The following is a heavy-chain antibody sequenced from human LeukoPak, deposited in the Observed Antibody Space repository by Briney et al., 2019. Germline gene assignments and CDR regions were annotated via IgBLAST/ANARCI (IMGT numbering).Heavy chain of an antibody. J-gene: IGHJ4*02. CDR2: VYHSGST. D-gene: IGHD3-22*01. V-gene: IGHV4-59*12. CDR3: ARGQGRYYYDSSGYNSD. Sequence: SETLSLTCTVSGGSINNYYWSWIRQPPGKGLEWIAYVYHSGSTSYNPSLKSRVTISIDTSKNQFSLKLSSVTAADTAVYYCARGQGRYYYDSSGYNSDWGQGTLVTVSS. CDR1: GGSINNYY.